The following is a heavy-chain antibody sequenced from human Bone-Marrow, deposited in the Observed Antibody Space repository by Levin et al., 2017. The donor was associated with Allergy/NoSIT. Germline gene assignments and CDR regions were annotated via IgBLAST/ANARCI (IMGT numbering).Heavy chain of an antibody. D-gene: IGHD5-24*01. CDR2: ITSGGGA. CDR3: AEDTGGYKY. J-gene: IGHJ4*02. CDR1: GFTFSIYA. Sequence: GGSLRLSCAASGFTFSIYAMSWVRQAPGKGLEWVSGITSGGGAYYLDSVKGRFTISRDNVKNMLYLQMNSLRVEDTALYYCAEDTGGYKYWGQGTLVTVSS. V-gene: IGHV3-23*01.